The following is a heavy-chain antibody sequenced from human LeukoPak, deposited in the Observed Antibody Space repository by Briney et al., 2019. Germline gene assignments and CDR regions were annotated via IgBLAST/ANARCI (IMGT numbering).Heavy chain of an antibody. D-gene: IGHD3-22*01. Sequence: SETLSLTCTVSGGSISSYYWSWIRQPPGKGLEWIGYIYYSGSTNYNPSLKSRVTISVDTSKNQFSLKLSSVTAADTAVYYCARTDYYDSGGYSYWGQGTLVTVSS. V-gene: IGHV4-59*01. CDR3: ARTDYYDSGGYSY. J-gene: IGHJ4*02. CDR2: IYYSGST. CDR1: GGSISSYY.